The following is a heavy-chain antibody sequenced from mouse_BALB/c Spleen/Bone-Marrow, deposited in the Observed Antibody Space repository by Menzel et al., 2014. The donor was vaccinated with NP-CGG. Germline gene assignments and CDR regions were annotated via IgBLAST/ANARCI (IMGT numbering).Heavy chain of an antibody. CDR1: GFSLTSYG. J-gene: IGHJ4*01. V-gene: IGHV2-9*02. CDR3: ARDYGSSYYAMDY. Sequence: QVQLKQSGPGLVAPSQSLSITCTVSGFSLTSYGVHWVRQRPGKGLEWLGVVWAGGSTNYNSALMSRLSISKDNSKSQVFLKMNSLQTDDTAMYYCARDYGSSYYAMDYWGQGTSVTVSS. CDR2: VWAGGST. D-gene: IGHD1-1*01.